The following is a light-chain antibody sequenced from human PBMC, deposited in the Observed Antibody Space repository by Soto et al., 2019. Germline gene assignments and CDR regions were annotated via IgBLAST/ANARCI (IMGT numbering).Light chain of an antibody. V-gene: IGLV2-14*01. CDR1: SSDVGGYNY. Sequence: QSVLTQPASVSGSPGQSITISCTGTSSDVGGYNYVSWYQQYPGKAPKLMIYEVSNRPSGVSNRFSGSKSGTTASLTISGLQAEDEADYYCTSYIRSSTLDYVFGTGTKVTV. J-gene: IGLJ1*01. CDR2: EVS. CDR3: TSYIRSSTLDYV.